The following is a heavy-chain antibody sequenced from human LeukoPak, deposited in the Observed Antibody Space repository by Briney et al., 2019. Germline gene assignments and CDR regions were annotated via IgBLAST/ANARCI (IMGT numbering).Heavy chain of an antibody. V-gene: IGHV1-69*01. CDR3: ASPNSGYSYGDDAFDI. CDR2: IIPIFATA. Sequence: SVKVSCXASGGTFSSYAISWVRQAPGQGLAWMGGIIPIFATANFAQKFQGRVTITADESTSTAYMELSSLRSEDTAVYYCASPNSGYSYGDDAFDIWGQGTMVTVSS. CDR1: GGTFSSYA. D-gene: IGHD5-18*01. J-gene: IGHJ3*02.